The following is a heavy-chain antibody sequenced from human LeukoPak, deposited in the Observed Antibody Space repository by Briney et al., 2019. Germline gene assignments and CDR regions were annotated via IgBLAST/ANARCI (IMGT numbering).Heavy chain of an antibody. V-gene: IGHV3-30-3*01. J-gene: IGHJ4*02. Sequence: GRSLRLSCAASGFTFSSYAMHWVRQAPGKGLEWVAVISYDGSNKYYADSVKGRFTISRDNSKNMLYLQMNSLRAEDTAVYYCAREGSIAARRYYFDYWGQGTLVTVSS. CDR1: GFTFSSYA. D-gene: IGHD6-6*01. CDR3: AREGSIAARRYYFDY. CDR2: ISYDGSNK.